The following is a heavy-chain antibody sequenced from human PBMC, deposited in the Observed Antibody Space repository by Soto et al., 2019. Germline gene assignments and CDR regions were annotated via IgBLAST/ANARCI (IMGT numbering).Heavy chain of an antibody. CDR2: IFHDGTA. D-gene: IGHD3-10*01. Sequence: SETLSLTCAVSGVSISSGNWWTWVRQTPQRGLEYIGEIFHDGTANYYPSFERRVAISVDTSKDQFSLKLTSVTAADTAIYFCARLVYDTRLNYMYFDFWGQGTLVTVSS. CDR1: GVSISSGNW. V-gene: IGHV4-4*02. CDR3: ARLVYDTRLNYMYFDF. J-gene: IGHJ4*02.